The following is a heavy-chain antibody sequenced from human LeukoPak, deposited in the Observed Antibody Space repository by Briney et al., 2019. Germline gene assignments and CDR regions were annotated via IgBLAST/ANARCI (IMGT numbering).Heavy chain of an antibody. CDR3: TTRATGTGDY. J-gene: IGHJ4*02. Sequence: GESLRLSCAASGFSFRSVWLSWVRQAPGRGLEWVGRIRSRADGGTTDYAAPVGGRFTISRDDSKNTLYLQMNSLKTEDTAVYYCTTRATGTGDYWGQGTLVTVSS. CDR1: GFSFRSVW. D-gene: IGHD1-1*01. V-gene: IGHV3-15*01. CDR2: IRSRADGGTT.